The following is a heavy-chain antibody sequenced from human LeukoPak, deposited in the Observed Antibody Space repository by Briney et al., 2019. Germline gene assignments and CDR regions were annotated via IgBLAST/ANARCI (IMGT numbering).Heavy chain of an antibody. D-gene: IGHD4-23*01. CDR1: GFTFSNYW. J-gene: IGHJ4*02. V-gene: IGHV3-7*01. Sequence: GGSLRLSCTASGFTFSNYWMSWVRQAPGKGLEWVANIKQDGSEKYYVDSVKGRFTISRDNAKNSLYLQMDSLRAEDTAVYYCARDSVEASNYFDYWGQGTLVPVSS. CDR3: ARDSVEASNYFDY. CDR2: IKQDGSEK.